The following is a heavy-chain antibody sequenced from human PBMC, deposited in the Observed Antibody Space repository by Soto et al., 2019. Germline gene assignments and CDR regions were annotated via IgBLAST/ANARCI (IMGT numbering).Heavy chain of an antibody. J-gene: IGHJ6*02. V-gene: IGHV3-23*01. CDR1: GYTFSSYA. CDR3: AKDADSSGWTYYYYYYGMDV. CDR2: ISGSGGST. D-gene: IGHD6-19*01. Sequence: VQLLESGGGLVQPGGSLRLSCAASGYTFSSYAMSWVRQAPGKGLEWVSAISGSGGSTYYADSVKGRFTISRDNSKNTLYLQMNSLRAEDTAVYYCAKDADSSGWTYYYYYYGMDVWGQGTTVTVSS.